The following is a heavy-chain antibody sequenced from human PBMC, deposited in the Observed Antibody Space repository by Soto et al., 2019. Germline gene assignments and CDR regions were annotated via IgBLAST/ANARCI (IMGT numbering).Heavy chain of an antibody. CDR2: ISYDGSNK. CDR3: AKEYYSYGYAAHGMDV. CDR1: GFTFSSYG. V-gene: IGHV3-30*18. Sequence: GGSLRLSCAASGFTFSSYGMHWVRQAPGKGLEWVAVISYDGSNKYYADSVKGRFTISRDNSKNTLYLQMNSLRAEDTAVYYCAKEYYSYGYAAHGMDVWGQGTTVTVSS. J-gene: IGHJ6*02. D-gene: IGHD5-18*01.